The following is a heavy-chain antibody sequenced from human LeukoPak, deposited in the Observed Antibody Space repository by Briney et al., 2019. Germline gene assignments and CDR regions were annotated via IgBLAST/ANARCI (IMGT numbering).Heavy chain of an antibody. CDR3: ARGSTTRRITMIETPDY. CDR2: IYYSGST. J-gene: IGHJ4*02. Sequence: PSETLSLTCTVSGGSISSGGYYWSWIRQPPGKGLEWIGYIYYSGSTYYNPSLKSRVTISVDTSKNQFSLKLSSVTAADTAVYYCARGSTTRRITMIETPDYWGQGTLVTVSS. D-gene: IGHD3-22*01. CDR1: GGSISSGGYY. V-gene: IGHV4-30-4*08.